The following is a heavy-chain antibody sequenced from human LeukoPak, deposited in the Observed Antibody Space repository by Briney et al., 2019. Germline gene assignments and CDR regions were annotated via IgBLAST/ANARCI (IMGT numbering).Heavy chain of an antibody. J-gene: IGHJ4*02. Sequence: SETLSLTCTAFGGSISSYYSSWSRQPPGKGLEWIGYVYHSGSTNYNPSLKGRVIMSVDTSKNQFSLKVTSVTPADTAVYYCARWLGRFLDHWGQGMLVTVSS. CDR3: ARWLGRFLDH. CDR1: GGSISSYY. V-gene: IGHV4-59*01. CDR2: VYHSGST. D-gene: IGHD2/OR15-2a*01.